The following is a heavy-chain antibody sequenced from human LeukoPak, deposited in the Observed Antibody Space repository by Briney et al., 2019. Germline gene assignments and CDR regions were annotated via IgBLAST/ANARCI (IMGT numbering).Heavy chain of an antibody. D-gene: IGHD3-3*01. Sequence: SETLSLTCTVSGGSISSYYWSWIRQPPGKGLEWIGYIYYSGSTNYNPSLKSRVTISVDTSKNQFSLKLSSVTAADTAVYYCAIAYDFWSGYYPYWGREPWSPSPQ. V-gene: IGHV4-59*01. CDR2: IYYSGST. CDR1: GGSISSYY. CDR3: AIAYDFWSGYYPY. J-gene: IGHJ4*02.